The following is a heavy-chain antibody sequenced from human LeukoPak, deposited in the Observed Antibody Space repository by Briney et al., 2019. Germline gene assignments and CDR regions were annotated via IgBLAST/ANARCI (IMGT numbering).Heavy chain of an antibody. CDR1: GGTFISYA. Sequence: ASVKVSCKASGGTFISYAISWVRQAPGQGLEWMGGIIPIFGTANYAQKFQGRVTITADESTSTAYMELSRLRSEDTAVYYCARCTMTYEKDYYYYYGMDVWGQGTTVTVSS. CDR3: ARCTMTYEKDYYYYYGMDV. J-gene: IGHJ6*02. CDR2: IIPIFGTA. D-gene: IGHD3-3*01. V-gene: IGHV1-69*13.